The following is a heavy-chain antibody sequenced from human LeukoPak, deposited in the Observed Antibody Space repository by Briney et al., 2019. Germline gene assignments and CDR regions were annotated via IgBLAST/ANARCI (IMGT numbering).Heavy chain of an antibody. D-gene: IGHD3-16*01. V-gene: IGHV3-21*01. J-gene: IGHJ6*02. CDR2: SSSRMS. CDR3: ARDRGDLRWGMDV. Sequence: GGSLRLSCAASGFTFTNYTISCGRHTPEERLEWVSPSSSRMSYYSDSVKGRCTISRDNAKKSVYLQMNSLRAEDTAVYYCARDRGDLRWGMDVWGRGTTAIV. CDR1: GFTFTNYT.